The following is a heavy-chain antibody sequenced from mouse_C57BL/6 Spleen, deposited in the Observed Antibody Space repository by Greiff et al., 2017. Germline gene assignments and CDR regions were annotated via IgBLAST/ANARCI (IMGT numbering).Heavy chain of an antibody. CDR2: IHPNSGST. V-gene: IGHV1-64*01. CDR3: AREGGYGNYYAMDY. CDR1: GYTFTSYW. Sequence: QVQLQQPGAELVKPGASVKLSCKASGYTFTSYWMHWVKQRPGQGLEWIGMIHPNSGSTNYNEKFKSKATLTVDKSSSTAYMQRSSLTSEDSAVYYCAREGGYGNYYAMDYWGQGTSVTVSS. D-gene: IGHD2-10*02. J-gene: IGHJ4*01.